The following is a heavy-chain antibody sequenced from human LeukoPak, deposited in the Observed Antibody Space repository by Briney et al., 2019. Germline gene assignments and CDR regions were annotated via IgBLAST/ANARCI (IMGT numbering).Heavy chain of an antibody. D-gene: IGHD4-23*01. Sequence: EASVKVSCKASGGTFSSYAISWVRQAPGQGLEWMGWISAYNGYTNYAQKLQVRVTITADTSTDTAYMELSSLRSEDTAVYYCATGGLGNSRRGGPDYWGQGTLVTVSS. CDR2: ISAYNGYT. CDR3: ATGGLGNSRRGGPDY. V-gene: IGHV1-18*01. J-gene: IGHJ4*02. CDR1: GGTFSSYA.